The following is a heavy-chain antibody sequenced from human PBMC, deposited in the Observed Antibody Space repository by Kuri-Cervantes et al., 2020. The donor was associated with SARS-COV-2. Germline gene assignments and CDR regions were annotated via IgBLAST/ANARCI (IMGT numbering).Heavy chain of an antibody. J-gene: IGHJ3*02. Sequence: GESLKISCTASGFTFGDYAMSWVRQAPGKGLEWVGFIRSKAYGGTTEYAASVKGRFTISRDDSKSIAYLQMNSLETEDTAVYYCARAPQWVAGDDAFDIWGQGTMVTVSS. CDR3: ARAPQWVAGDDAFDI. CDR1: GFTFGDYA. CDR2: IRSKAYGGTT. V-gene: IGHV3-49*04. D-gene: IGHD6-19*01.